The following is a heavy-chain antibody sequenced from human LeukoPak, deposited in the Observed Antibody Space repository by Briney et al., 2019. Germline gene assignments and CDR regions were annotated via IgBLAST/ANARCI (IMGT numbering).Heavy chain of an antibody. J-gene: IGHJ4*02. V-gene: IGHV4-38-2*02. CDR2: IYHSGST. CDR3: ARDLYYYDSSGYYLSPYYFDY. Sequence: SETLSLTCTVSGYSISSGYYWGWIRQPPGKGLEWIGSIYHSGSTYYNPSLKSRVTISVDTSKNQFSLKLSSVTAADTAVYYCARDLYYYDSSGYYLSPYYFDYWGQGTLVTVSS. D-gene: IGHD3-22*01. CDR1: GYSISSGYY.